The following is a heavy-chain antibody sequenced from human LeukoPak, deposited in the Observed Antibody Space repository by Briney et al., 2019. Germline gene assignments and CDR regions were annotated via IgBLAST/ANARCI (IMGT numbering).Heavy chain of an antibody. D-gene: IGHD3-16*01. Sequence: SETLSLTCTVSGGSISSYYWSWIRQPPGKGLEWIGYIYYSGSTNYNPSLKSRVTISVDTSKNQFSLKLGSVTAADTAVCYCARVGGGLDPWGQGTLVTVSS. CDR2: IYYSGST. CDR1: GGSISSYY. CDR3: ARVGGGLDP. J-gene: IGHJ5*02. V-gene: IGHV4-59*01.